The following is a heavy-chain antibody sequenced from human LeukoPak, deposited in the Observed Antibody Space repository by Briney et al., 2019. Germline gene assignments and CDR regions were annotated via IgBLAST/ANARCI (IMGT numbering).Heavy chain of an antibody. V-gene: IGHV3-21*01. CDR3: ARFRATRDGYTWSDY. D-gene: IGHD5-24*01. CDR1: GFTFSTYS. Sequence: GGSLRLSCAASGFTFSTYSMNWVRQAPGKGLEWVSSISTSSNYKYHADSVKGRFTISRDDAKNSLFLQMASLRAEDTAVYYCARFRATRDGYTWSDYWGQGTLVTVSS. J-gene: IGHJ4*02. CDR2: ISTSSNYK.